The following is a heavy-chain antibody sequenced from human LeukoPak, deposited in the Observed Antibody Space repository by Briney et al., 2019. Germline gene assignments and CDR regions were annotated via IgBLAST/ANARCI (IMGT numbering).Heavy chain of an antibody. Sequence: GGSLRLSCAASGFTVSSNYMSRVRQAPGKGLEWVSVIYSGGSTYYADSVKGRFTISRDNSKNTLYLQMNSLRAEDTAVYYCAGGSVVTASLDGMDVWGQGTTVTVSS. CDR3: AGGSVVTASLDGMDV. CDR1: GFTVSSNY. D-gene: IGHD2-21*02. V-gene: IGHV3-66*02. CDR2: IYSGGST. J-gene: IGHJ6*02.